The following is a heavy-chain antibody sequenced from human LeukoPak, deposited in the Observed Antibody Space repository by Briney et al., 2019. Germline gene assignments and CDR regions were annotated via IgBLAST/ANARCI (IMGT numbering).Heavy chain of an antibody. V-gene: IGHV3-23*01. D-gene: IGHD3-22*01. CDR1: GFTFSSYA. CDR2: ISGSGGST. Sequence: PGASLRLSCAASGFTFSSYAMSWVRQAPGKGLEWVSAISGSGGSTYYADSVKGRFTISRDNSKNTLYLQVNSLRAEDTAVYYCAKGPGSSGPTGAYYYYYGMDVWGQGTTVTVSS. J-gene: IGHJ6*02. CDR3: AKGPGSSGPTGAYYYYYGMDV.